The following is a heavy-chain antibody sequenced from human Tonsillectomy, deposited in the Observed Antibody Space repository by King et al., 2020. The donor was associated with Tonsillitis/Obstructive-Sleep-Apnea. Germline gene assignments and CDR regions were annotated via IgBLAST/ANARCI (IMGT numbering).Heavy chain of an antibody. CDR1: GFTFGSYA. CDR3: AREQYGSGWNDAFDI. J-gene: IGHJ3*02. D-gene: IGHD6-19*01. Sequence: VQLVESGGGVVQPGRSLRISCAASGFTFGSYAMHWVRQAPGKGLEWVAVISYVGSNKYYADSVKGRFTISRDNSKNTLYLQMNSLRAEDTAVCYCAREQYGSGWNDAFDIWGQGTMVTVSS. V-gene: IGHV3-30*04. CDR2: ISYVGSNK.